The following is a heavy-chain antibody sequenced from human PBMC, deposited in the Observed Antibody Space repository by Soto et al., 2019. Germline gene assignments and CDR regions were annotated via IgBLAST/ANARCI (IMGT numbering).Heavy chain of an antibody. CDR3: ASGPRGGGTVY. CDR1: GYSLSELA. J-gene: IGHJ4*02. D-gene: IGHD2-15*01. V-gene: IGHV1-24*01. CDR2: IDAEEGET. Sequence: ASVKVSCKVFGYSLSELAIQWVRQAPGKGLEWMGWIDAEEGETIYAQKFQGRVTITEDTSASTAFMELSSLRTEDTAVYYCASGPRGGGTVYWGQGTLVTVSS.